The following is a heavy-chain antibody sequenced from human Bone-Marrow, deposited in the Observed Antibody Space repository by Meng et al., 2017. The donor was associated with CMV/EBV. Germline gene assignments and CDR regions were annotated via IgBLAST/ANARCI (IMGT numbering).Heavy chain of an antibody. CDR3: ARGIPIAY. Sequence: SVKVSCKASGYTFTSYYMHWVRQAPGQGLEWMGGIIPIFGTANYAQKFQGRVTITTDESTSTAYMELSSLRSEDTAVYYCARGIPIAYWGQGTRVTCSS. J-gene: IGHJ4*02. CDR2: IIPIFGTA. V-gene: IGHV1-69*05. CDR1: GYTFTSYY.